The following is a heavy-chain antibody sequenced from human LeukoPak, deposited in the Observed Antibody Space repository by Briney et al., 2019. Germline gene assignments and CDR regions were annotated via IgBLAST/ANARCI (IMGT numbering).Heavy chain of an antibody. V-gene: IGHV4-39*01. Sequence: PSETLSLTCTVSGGSISSSSYYWGWIRRPPGKGLEWIGSIYYSGSTYYNPSLKSRVTISVDTSKNQFSLKLSSVTAADTAVYYCARGYGDTDLVGAFDIWGQGTMVTVSS. CDR3: ARGYGDTDLVGAFDI. CDR1: GGSISSSSYY. J-gene: IGHJ3*02. CDR2: IYYSGST. D-gene: IGHD4-17*01.